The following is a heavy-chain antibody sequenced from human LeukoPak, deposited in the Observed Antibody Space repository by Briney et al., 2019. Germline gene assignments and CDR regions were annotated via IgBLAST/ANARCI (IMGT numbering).Heavy chain of an antibody. CDR3: ATGYSRSWYQAVVFIWFDP. D-gene: IGHD6-13*01. CDR2: IYGSGST. Sequence: PSETLSLTCTVSGGPISCYYWIWIRQPPGKGLEWIGYIYGSGSTNYHPSLKGRVTISADTSKNHFSLKLNSVTAADTAVYYCATGYSRSWYQAVVFIWFDPWGQGTLVTVSS. J-gene: IGHJ5*02. V-gene: IGHV4-59*01. CDR1: GGPISCYY.